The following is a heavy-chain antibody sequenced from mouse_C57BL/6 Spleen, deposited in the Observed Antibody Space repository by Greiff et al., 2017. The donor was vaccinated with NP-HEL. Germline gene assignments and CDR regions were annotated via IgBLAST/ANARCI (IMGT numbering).Heavy chain of an antibody. CDR3: AVLDSSGSRWFDF. V-gene: IGHV1-53*01. J-gene: IGHJ3*01. CDR1: GYTFTSYW. CDR2: INPSNGGT. Sequence: QVQLQQPGTELVKPGASVKLSCKTSGYTFTSYWMHWVQQRPGQGLEWIGNINPSNGGTNYNEKFKSKATLTVDKSSTTAYMQLSSLTSEDSAVYYCAVLDSSGSRWFDFWGQGTPVTVSA. D-gene: IGHD3-2*02.